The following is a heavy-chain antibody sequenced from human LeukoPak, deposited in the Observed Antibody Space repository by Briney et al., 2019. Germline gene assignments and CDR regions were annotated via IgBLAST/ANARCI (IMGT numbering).Heavy chain of an antibody. V-gene: IGHV3-30*18. CDR3: AKDRRDGGYPYYFDY. CDR2: ISYDGSNK. J-gene: IGHJ4*02. CDR1: GFTSSSYG. Sequence: GGSLRLSCAASGFTSSSYGMHWVRQAPGKGLEWVAVISYDGSNKYYADSVKGRFTISRDNSKNTLYLQMNSLRAEDTAVYYCAKDRRDGGYPYYFDYWGQGILVTVSS. D-gene: IGHD5-12*01.